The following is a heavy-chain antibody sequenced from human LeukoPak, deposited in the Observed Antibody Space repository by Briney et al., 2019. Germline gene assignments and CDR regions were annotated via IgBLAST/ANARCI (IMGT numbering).Heavy chain of an antibody. CDR2: IYQSRTT. D-gene: IGHD3-22*01. CDR3: ARGRRGYRTEFDS. V-gene: IGHV4-38-2*02. CDR1: GDSTASGYY. J-gene: IGHJ4*02. Sequence: SETLSLTCTVSGDSTASGYYGGWIRQAPGKGLEWIGSIYQSRTTYYNPSLKSRVTISIDTSKNQFSLRLTSVTDADRAVYYCARGRRGYRTEFDSWGQGTLVTVSS.